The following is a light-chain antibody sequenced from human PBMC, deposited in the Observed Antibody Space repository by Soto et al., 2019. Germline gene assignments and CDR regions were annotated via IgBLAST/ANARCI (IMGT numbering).Light chain of an antibody. V-gene: IGLV1-44*01. J-gene: IGLJ2*01. CDR2: GQN. CDR3: AVCDGSLAGRV. Sequence: QLVLTQPPSASGTPGQRVTISCSGSSSNIGSNAVTWYQHLPGTAPKLLIYGQNQRPAGVPDRFSGSTSGTSASLAISGLQSEDQADYYCAVCDGSLAGRVFGGGTKLTVL. CDR1: SSNIGSNA.